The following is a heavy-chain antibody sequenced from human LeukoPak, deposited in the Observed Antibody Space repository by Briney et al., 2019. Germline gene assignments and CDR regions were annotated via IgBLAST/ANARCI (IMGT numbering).Heavy chain of an antibody. V-gene: IGHV1-2*02. CDR2: INPNGGVT. Sequence: GASVKVSCKASGYTFSGYYMHWLRQAPGQGLEWMGWINPNGGVTNYAQKVRGRVTMTTDTSTNTAYLELTSLRSDDTAVYYCARDLRELMGGDYYFDYWGQGTLVTVSS. J-gene: IGHJ4*02. D-gene: IGHD2-8*01. CDR3: ARDLRELMGGDYYFDY. CDR1: GYTFSGYY.